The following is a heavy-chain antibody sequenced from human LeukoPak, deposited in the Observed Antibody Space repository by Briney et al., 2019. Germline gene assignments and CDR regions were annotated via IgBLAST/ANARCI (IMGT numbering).Heavy chain of an antibody. V-gene: IGHV4-34*01. CDR1: GGSFTAFY. CDR3: ARGAYCSSINCYGFDY. J-gene: IGHJ4*02. D-gene: IGHD2-2*01. Sequence: PSETLSLSCTVYGGSFTAFYWSWIRQPPGKGLEWIGEVNHSGTTNYNPSLKSRVTLSVDTPKNQFSLKLSSVTAADTAVYYCARGAYCSSINCYGFDYWGQGTQVTASS. CDR2: VNHSGTT.